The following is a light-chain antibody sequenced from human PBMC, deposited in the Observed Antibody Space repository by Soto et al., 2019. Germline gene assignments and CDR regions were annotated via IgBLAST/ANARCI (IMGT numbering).Light chain of an antibody. Sequence: QSALTQPASVSGSLGQSITISCTGTGGDVGTYDYVSWYQQHPGKAPKLMIFDVSSRPSGISDRFSGSKSGNTASLTISGLQAEDAADYYCNSYLTNFVAFGGGTKLTVL. CDR1: GGDVGTYDY. V-gene: IGLV2-14*03. CDR2: DVS. J-gene: IGLJ2*01. CDR3: NSYLTNFVA.